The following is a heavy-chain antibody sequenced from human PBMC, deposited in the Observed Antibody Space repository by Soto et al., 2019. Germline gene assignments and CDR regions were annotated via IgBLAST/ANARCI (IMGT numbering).Heavy chain of an antibody. CDR3: ARERLYDSSGYYAPYPLSDDAFDI. Sequence: SETLSLTCTVSGGSISSYYWSWIRQPPGKGLEWIGYIYYSGSTNYNPSLKSRVTISVDTSKNQFSLKLSSVTAADTAVYYCARERLYDSSGYYAPYPLSDDAFDIWGPGTMVTVSS. CDR1: GGSISSYY. J-gene: IGHJ3*02. D-gene: IGHD3-22*01. V-gene: IGHV4-59*01. CDR2: IYYSGST.